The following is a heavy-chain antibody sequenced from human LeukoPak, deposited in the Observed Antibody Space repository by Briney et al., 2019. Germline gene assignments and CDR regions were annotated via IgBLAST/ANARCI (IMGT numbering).Heavy chain of an antibody. Sequence: PSETLSLTCAVYGGSFSGYYWSWIRQPPGKGLEWIGEINHSGSTNYNPSLKSRVTISVDTSKNQFPLKLSSVTAADTAVYYCARTDSGYDFRYYYYYYMDVWGKGTTVTVSS. CDR1: GGSFSGYY. CDR3: ARTDSGYDFRYYYYYYMDV. J-gene: IGHJ6*03. CDR2: INHSGST. V-gene: IGHV4-34*01. D-gene: IGHD5-12*01.